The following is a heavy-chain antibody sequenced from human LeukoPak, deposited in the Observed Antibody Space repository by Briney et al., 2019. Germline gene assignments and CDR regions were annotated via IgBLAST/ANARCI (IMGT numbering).Heavy chain of an antibody. CDR3: ARASVTYYYYYYMDV. CDR1: GDSISRGGYF. Sequence: SETLSLTCTVSGDSISRGGYFWTWIRQPPGKGLEWIGYIYHSGNTYYNPSLKSRLTISVDTSKNQFSLKLSSVTAADTAVYYCARASVTYYYYYYMDVWGKGTTVTVSS. V-gene: IGHV4-31*03. D-gene: IGHD4-11*01. J-gene: IGHJ6*03. CDR2: IYHSGNT.